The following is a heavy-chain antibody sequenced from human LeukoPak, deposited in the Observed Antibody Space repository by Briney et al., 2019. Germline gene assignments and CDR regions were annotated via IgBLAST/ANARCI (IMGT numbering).Heavy chain of an antibody. Sequence: ASVKVSCKASGYTFTSYGISWVRQAPGQGLEWMGWISAYNGNTNYAQKLQGRVTMTTDTSTSTAYMELRSLRSDGTAVYYCASSPGGSSFYYYMDVWGKGTTVTISS. V-gene: IGHV1-18*01. D-gene: IGHD6-13*01. J-gene: IGHJ6*03. CDR2: ISAYNGNT. CDR1: GYTFTSYG. CDR3: ASSPGGSSFYYYMDV.